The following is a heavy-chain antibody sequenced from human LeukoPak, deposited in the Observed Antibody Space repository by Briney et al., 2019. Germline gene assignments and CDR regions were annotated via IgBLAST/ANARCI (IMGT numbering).Heavy chain of an antibody. CDR2: INTSGST. J-gene: IGHJ6*02. Sequence: SETLPLTCTVSGGSISSGSYYWSWIRQPAGTGLEWIGRINTSGSTNYNPSLKSRVTISVDTSKNQFSLKLSSVTAADTAVYYCASIQSYYFGLDVWGQGTTVTVSS. V-gene: IGHV4-61*02. CDR3: ASIQSYYFGLDV. CDR1: GGSISSGSYY. D-gene: IGHD4-11*01.